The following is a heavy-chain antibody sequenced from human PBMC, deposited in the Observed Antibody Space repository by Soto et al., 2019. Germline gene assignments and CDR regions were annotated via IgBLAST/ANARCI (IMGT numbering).Heavy chain of an antibody. CDR3: ARDPGGYYGMDV. CDR2: IGTAGDT. D-gene: IGHD3-10*01. CDR1: GFTFSSYD. J-gene: IGHJ6*02. Sequence: GGSLRLSCAASGFTFSSYDMHWVRQATGKGLEWVSAIGTAGDTYYPGSVKGRFTISRENAKNSLYLQMNSLRAEDTAVYYCARDPGGYYGMDVWGQGTTVTVSS. V-gene: IGHV3-13*01.